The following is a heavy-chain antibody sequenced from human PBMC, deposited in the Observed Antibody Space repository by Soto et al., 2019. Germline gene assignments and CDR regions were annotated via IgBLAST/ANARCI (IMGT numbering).Heavy chain of an antibody. CDR2: IIAYNGET. CDR3: ARDRYYDIFTGYYDNWFDP. D-gene: IGHD3-9*01. J-gene: IGHJ5*02. V-gene: IGHV1-18*01. CDR1: GYTFKNYG. Sequence: QVQLVQSGAEVKKPGASVKVSCKASGYTFKNYGISWVRQAPGQGLEWMGWIIAYNGETHYAQKFQTRLTMTTDTFTDTAFMELTSLISYDTAVYYCARDRYYDIFTGYYDNWFDPWGQGTLVTVSS.